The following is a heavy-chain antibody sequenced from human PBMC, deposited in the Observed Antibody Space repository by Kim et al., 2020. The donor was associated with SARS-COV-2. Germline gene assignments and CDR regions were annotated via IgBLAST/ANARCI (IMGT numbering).Heavy chain of an antibody. J-gene: IGHJ4*02. Sequence: NYHPSLKSRVTISVDTSKNQFSLKLSSVTAAGTAVYYCARYNILTYYFDYWCQGTLVTVSS. D-gene: IGHD1-20*01. V-gene: IGHV4-4*09. CDR3: ARYNILTYYFDY.